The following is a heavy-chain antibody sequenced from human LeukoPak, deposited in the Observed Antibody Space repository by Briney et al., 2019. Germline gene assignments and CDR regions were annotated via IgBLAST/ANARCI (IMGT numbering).Heavy chain of an antibody. CDR3: ARGEFGSGDGFDY. J-gene: IGHJ4*02. D-gene: IGHD2-15*01. CDR1: GYTFTGYY. Sequence: ASVKVSCKASGYTFTGYYMHWVRQAPGQGLEWMGWINPNSGGTNYAQKFQGRVTMTRDMSTSTVYMELSSLRSEDTAVYYCARGEFGSGDGFDYWGQGTLVTVSS. V-gene: IGHV1-2*02. CDR2: INPNSGGT.